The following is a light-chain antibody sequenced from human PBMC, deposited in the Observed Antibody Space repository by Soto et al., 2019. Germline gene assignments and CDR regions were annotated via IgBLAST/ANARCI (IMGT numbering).Light chain of an antibody. J-gene: IGKJ1*01. Sequence: ETALTQSPATLSLSPGESATLSCMASQSVSTYLAWYQQKPGQAPRLLIYDASNRVTGIPARFRGSGSGTDFTLTISSLEPDDFAVYYCQFYGDPSKTFGQGTKVDIK. V-gene: IGKV3-11*01. CDR3: QFYGDPSKT. CDR1: QSVSTY. CDR2: DAS.